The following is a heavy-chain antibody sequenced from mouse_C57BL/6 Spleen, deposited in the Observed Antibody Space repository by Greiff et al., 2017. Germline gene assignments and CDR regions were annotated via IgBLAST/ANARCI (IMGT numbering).Heavy chain of an antibody. D-gene: IGHD2-1*01. CDR2: ISYDGSN. V-gene: IGHV3-6*01. J-gene: IGHJ2*01. Sequence: EVKVEESGPGLVKPSRSLSLTCSVTGYSITSGYYWNWIRQFPGNKLEWMGYISYDGSNNYNPSLKNRISITRDTSKNQFFLKLNSVTTEDTATYYCADGNSYFDYWGQGTTLTVSS. CDR3: ADGNSYFDY. CDR1: GYSITSGYY.